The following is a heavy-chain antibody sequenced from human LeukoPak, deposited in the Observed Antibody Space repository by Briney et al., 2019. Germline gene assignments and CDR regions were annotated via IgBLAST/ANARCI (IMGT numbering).Heavy chain of an antibody. D-gene: IGHD2-2*01. CDR1: GDGVSSNSVT. Sequence: SQTLSLTCAISGDGVSSNSVTWNWIRQSPSRGLEWLGRTYYRSTWYNDYAVSVRGRITVNPDTSKDQFSLHLNSVTPEDTAVYYCARRLTQYDCFDPWGQGILVTVSS. J-gene: IGHJ5*02. CDR3: ARRLTQYDCFDP. CDR2: TYYRSTWYN. V-gene: IGHV6-1*01.